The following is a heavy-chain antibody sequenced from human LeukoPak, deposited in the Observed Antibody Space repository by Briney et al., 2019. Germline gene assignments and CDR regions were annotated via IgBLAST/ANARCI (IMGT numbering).Heavy chain of an antibody. D-gene: IGHD3-9*01. CDR2: IYYSGST. CDR3: ARERHRYDILTGLDYYYGMDV. J-gene: IGHJ6*02. Sequence: SQTLSLTCTVSGGSISSSSYYWGWIRQPPGKGLEWIGSIYYSGSTYYNPSLKSRVTISVDTSKNQFSLKLSSVTAADTAVYYCARERHRYDILTGLDYYYGMDVWGQGTTVTVSS. V-gene: IGHV4-39*07. CDR1: GGSISSSSYY.